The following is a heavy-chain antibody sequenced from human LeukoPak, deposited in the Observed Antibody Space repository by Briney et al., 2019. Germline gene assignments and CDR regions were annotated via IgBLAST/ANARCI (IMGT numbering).Heavy chain of an antibody. CDR3: ARVEYYYDSSGSGGAFDI. CDR1: GFTFSSYA. V-gene: IGHV3-30-3*01. D-gene: IGHD3-22*01. Sequence: GGSLRLSCAASGFTFSSYAMHWVRQAPGKGLEGGAVISYGGSNKFYADSVKGRFTISRDNSKNTLYLQMNSLRAEDTAVYYCARVEYYYDSSGSGGAFDIWGQGTMVTVSS. J-gene: IGHJ3*02. CDR2: ISYGGSNK.